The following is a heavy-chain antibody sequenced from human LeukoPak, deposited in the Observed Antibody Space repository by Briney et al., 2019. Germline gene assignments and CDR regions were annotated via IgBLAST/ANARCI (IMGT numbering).Heavy chain of an antibody. CDR3: ARVGATGY. D-gene: IGHD1-26*01. J-gene: IGHJ4*02. Sequence: PGGSLRLSCAASGFTFSSYAMHWVRQAPGKGLEWVAVISYDGSNKYYADSVEGRFTISRDNSKNTLYLQMNSLRAEDTAVYYCARVGATGYWGQGTLVTVSS. CDR2: ISYDGSNK. CDR1: GFTFSSYA. V-gene: IGHV3-30*01.